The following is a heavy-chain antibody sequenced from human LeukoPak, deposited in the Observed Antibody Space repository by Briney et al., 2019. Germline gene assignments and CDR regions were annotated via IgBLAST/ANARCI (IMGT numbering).Heavy chain of an antibody. D-gene: IGHD3-3*01. CDR1: GFTFSGST. CDR2: IRSKANSYAT. CDR3: TRHLDSEYYDFWSGNVGDNWFDP. Sequence: GGSLRLSCAASGFTFSGSTIDWVRQASGKGLEWVGRIRSKANSYATGYTASVKGRFTISRDDSKNTAYLQMNSLKTEETAVYYCTRHLDSEYYDFWSGNVGDNWFDPWGQGTLVTVSS. V-gene: IGHV3-73*01. J-gene: IGHJ5*02.